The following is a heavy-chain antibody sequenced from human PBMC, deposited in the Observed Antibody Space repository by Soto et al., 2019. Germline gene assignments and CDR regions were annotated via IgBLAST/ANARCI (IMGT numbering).Heavy chain of an antibody. CDR2: INAGNGNT. Sequence: QVQLVQSGAEVKKPGTSVILSCKASGYSFTKFAVQWVRQALGQRLEWMGWINAGNGNTKYSEKFQGRLTITRDASANIAYMDLRSLTSEDTAVYYCARGIWVATTASYYFDSWGQGAQVTVSP. J-gene: IGHJ4*02. CDR1: GYSFTKFA. D-gene: IGHD5-12*01. CDR3: ARGIWVATTASYYFDS. V-gene: IGHV1-3*01.